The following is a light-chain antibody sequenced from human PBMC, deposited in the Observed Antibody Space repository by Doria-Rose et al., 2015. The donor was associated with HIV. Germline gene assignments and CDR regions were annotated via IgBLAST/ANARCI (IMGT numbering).Light chain of an antibody. Sequence: DIPLTQSPSSVSASVGDRVTITCRASEDISSWLVWYQQKPGKAPKVLIYAASTLQSGVPSRFSGSGFGTDFTLTISNLQPEDFATYYCQQSNSFPTTFGQGTRLEIK. CDR1: EDISSW. CDR2: AAS. V-gene: IGKV1-12*01. CDR3: QQSNSFPTT. J-gene: IGKJ5*01.